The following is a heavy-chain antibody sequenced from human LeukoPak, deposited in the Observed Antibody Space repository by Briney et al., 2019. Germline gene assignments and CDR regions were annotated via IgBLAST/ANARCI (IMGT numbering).Heavy chain of an antibody. CDR1: GGSFSGYY. D-gene: IGHD4-11*01. V-gene: IGHV4-34*01. CDR3: AREGTVTTLFDY. J-gene: IGHJ4*02. Sequence: SETLSLTCAVYGGSFSGYYWSWIRQPPGKGLEWIGEINHSGSTNYNPSLKSRVTISVDTSKNQFSLNLRSVTAADTAVYYCAREGTVTTLFDYWGPGTLVTVSS. CDR2: INHSGST.